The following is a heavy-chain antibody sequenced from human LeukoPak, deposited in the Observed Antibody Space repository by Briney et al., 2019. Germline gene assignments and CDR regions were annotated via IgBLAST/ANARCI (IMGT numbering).Heavy chain of an antibody. CDR1: GFTFSSYE. CDR2: ISSSGSTI. J-gene: IGHJ6*03. CDR3: AKAVGAAAGYYYYYYMDV. D-gene: IGHD6-13*01. Sequence: GGSLRLSCAASGFTFSSYEMNWVRQAPGKGLEWVSYISSSGSTIYYADSVKGRFTISRDNAKNSLYLQMNSLRAEDTAVYYCAKAVGAAAGYYYYYYMDVWGKGTTVTVSS. V-gene: IGHV3-48*03.